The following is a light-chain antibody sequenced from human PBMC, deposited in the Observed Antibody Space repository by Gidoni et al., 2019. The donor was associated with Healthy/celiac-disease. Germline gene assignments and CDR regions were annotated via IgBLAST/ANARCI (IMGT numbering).Light chain of an antibody. V-gene: IGLV1-47*01. CDR2: RNN. J-gene: IGLJ2*01. CDR3: AAWDDSLHVV. CDR1: SSNIGSNY. Sequence: QSVLTQPPSASVTPGQRVTISCSGSSSNIGSNYLYWYQQLPGTAPKRLIYRNNQRPSGVPDRFSGSKSGTSASLAISGLRSEDEADYYCAAWDDSLHVVFGGGTKLTVL.